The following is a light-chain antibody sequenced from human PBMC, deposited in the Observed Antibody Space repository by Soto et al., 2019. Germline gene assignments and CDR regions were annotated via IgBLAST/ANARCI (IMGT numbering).Light chain of an antibody. CDR2: EGS. V-gene: IGLV2-23*01. CDR3: XSYAGSSTAYV. Sequence: QSVLTQPASVSGSPGQSITISCTGTSSDVGSYNLVSWYQQHPGKAPKLMIYEGSKRPSGVSNRFSGSKSGNXASLTISGLQAEDEADYYCXSYAGSSTAYVFGTGTKLTVL. CDR1: SSDVGSYNL. J-gene: IGLJ1*01.